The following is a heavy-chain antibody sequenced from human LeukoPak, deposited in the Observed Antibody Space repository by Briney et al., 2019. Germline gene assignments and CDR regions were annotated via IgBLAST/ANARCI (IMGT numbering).Heavy chain of an antibody. Sequence: ASVTVSCKASGNTLTNYYVHWVRQAPGQGLEWLGLINPDGISTNYAQRSQGRVTMTRDTSTGTVYMELSSLISDDTALYYCVREFRGGYFDYWGQGTLVTVSS. CDR2: INPDGIST. CDR3: VREFRGGYFDY. CDR1: GNTLTNYY. J-gene: IGHJ4*02. V-gene: IGHV1-46*01. D-gene: IGHD3-10*01.